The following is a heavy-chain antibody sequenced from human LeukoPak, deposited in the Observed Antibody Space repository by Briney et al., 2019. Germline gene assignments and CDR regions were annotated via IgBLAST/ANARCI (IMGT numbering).Heavy chain of an antibody. CDR3: ARDGRVAGTGENWFDP. J-gene: IGHJ5*02. Sequence: ASVKVSCKASGYTFTSYYMHWVRQAPGQGLEWMGIINPSGGSTSYAQKFQGRVTMTRVTSTSTVYMELSSLGSEDTAVYYCARDGRVAGTGENWFDPWGQGTLVTVSS. CDR1: GYTFTSYY. CDR2: INPSGGST. D-gene: IGHD6-19*01. V-gene: IGHV1-46*01.